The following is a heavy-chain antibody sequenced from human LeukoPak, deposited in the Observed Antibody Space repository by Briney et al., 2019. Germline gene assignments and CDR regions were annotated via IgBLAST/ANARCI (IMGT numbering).Heavy chain of an antibody. J-gene: IGHJ6*02. V-gene: IGHV3-7*01. Sequence: GGSLRLSCAASGFTFSSYWMSWVRQAPGKGLEWVANIKQDGSEKYYVDSVKGRFTISRDNAKNSLYLQMNSLRAEDTAVYYCARDQHTRYCSSTSCYFDYYYGMDVWGQGTTVTVFS. CDR3: ARDQHTRYCSSTSCYFDYYYGMDV. CDR2: IKQDGSEK. D-gene: IGHD2-2*01. CDR1: GFTFSSYW.